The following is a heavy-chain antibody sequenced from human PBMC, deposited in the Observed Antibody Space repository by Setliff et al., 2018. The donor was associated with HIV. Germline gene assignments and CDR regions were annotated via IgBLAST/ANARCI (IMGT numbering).Heavy chain of an antibody. CDR1: GFTFSDFA. D-gene: IGHD3-22*01. CDR2: INHSGST. Sequence: LRLSCAASGFTFSDFAMTWIRQPPGKGLEWIGEINHSGSTNYNPSLKSRVTISVDTSKNQFSLKLSSVTAADTAVYYCARGDSGYDFHYGMDVWGQGTTVTVSS. J-gene: IGHJ6*02. V-gene: IGHV4-34*01. CDR3: ARGDSGYDFHYGMDV.